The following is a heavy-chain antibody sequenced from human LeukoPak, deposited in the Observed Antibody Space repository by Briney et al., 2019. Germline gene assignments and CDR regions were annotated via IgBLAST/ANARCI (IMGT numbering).Heavy chain of an antibody. CDR1: GGSISSSSYY. D-gene: IGHD3-3*01. CDR2: IYYSGST. CDR3: ARQGVYDFWSGYSDGRPPEYYYYGMDV. J-gene: IGHJ6*02. V-gene: IGHV4-39*01. Sequence: SETLSLTCTVSGGSISSSSYYWGWIRQPPGKGLEWIGSIYYSGSTYYNPSLKSRVTISVDTSKNQFSLKLSSVTAADTAVYYCARQGVYDFWSGYSDGRPPEYYYYGMDVWGQGTTVTVSS.